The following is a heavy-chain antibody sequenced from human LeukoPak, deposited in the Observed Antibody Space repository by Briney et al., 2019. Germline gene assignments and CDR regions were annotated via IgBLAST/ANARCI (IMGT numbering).Heavy chain of an antibody. V-gene: IGHV3-66*01. Sequence: GGSLRLSCAASGFTVSSNYMSWVRQAPGKGLEWVSVIYSVGSTYYADSVKGRFTISRDNSKNTLYLQMNSRRAEDTAVYYCAKTQPDILTGYYALIAQKEIGLFDYWGQGTLVTVSS. CDR2: IYSVGST. CDR3: AKTQPDILTGYYALIAQKEIGLFDY. CDR1: GFTVSSNY. D-gene: IGHD3-9*01. J-gene: IGHJ4*02.